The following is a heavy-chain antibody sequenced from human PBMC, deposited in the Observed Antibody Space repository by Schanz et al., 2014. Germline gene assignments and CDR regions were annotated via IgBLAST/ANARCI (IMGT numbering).Heavy chain of an antibody. J-gene: IGHJ5*02. CDR1: GYTFTSYY. D-gene: IGHD6-13*01. CDR2: INPANGNT. CDR3: ARDLIAAAESWFDP. Sequence: QVQLVQSGAEVKKPGASVKVSCKASGYTFTSYYMHWVRQAPGQSLEWLGWINPANGNTHYSPRLNGRVSISSDTAASTVYLHFSSLKSDDTAVYYCARDLIAAAESWFDPWGQGTLVNVSS. V-gene: IGHV1-3*01.